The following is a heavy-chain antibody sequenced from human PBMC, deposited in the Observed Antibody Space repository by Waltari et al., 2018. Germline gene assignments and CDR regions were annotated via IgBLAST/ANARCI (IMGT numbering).Heavy chain of an antibody. D-gene: IGHD3-3*01. CDR1: GYSISSGYS. J-gene: IGHJ5*02. CDR2: IYHSGST. CDR3: ASHVTIFGVGYT. Sequence: QVQLQESGPGLVKPSATLSLTCAVSGYSISSGYSWGWIRQPPGKGLEWIGSIYHSGSTYYNPSLKSRVTISVDTSKNQFSLKLSSVTAADTAVYYCASHVTIFGVGYTWGQGTLVTVSS. V-gene: IGHV4-38-2*01.